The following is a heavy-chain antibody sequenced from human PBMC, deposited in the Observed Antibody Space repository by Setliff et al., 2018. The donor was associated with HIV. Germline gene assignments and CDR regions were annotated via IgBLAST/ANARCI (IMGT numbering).Heavy chain of an antibody. J-gene: IGHJ4*02. CDR1: GDSVSSRSYY. V-gene: IGHV4-61*01. Sequence: PSETLSLTCTVSGDSVSSRSYYWSWIRQPPGKGLEWIGYIYYSGSTNYNPSLKSRVTTSVDTSKNQFSLKLTSVTAADTAVYYCARYSPRGYTLTGPYWGQGTLVTVSS. CDR3: ARYSPRGYTLTGPY. CDR2: IYYSGST. D-gene: IGHD6-25*01.